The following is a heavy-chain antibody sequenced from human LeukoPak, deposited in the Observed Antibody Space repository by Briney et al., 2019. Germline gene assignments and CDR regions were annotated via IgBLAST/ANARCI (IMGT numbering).Heavy chain of an antibody. CDR1: GFTFGDYA. V-gene: IGHV3-49*05. D-gene: IGHD6-19*01. CDR2: IKSKAYGGTT. Sequence: KPGGSLRLSCTGPGFTFGDYAMSWFRQAPGKGLEWVSFIKSKAYGGTTEYAASVKGRFTVSRDDSKSIAYLHMNSLKTEDTAVYYCSRTRSVAGSSIYFDYWGQGTLVTVSS. J-gene: IGHJ4*02. CDR3: SRTRSVAGSSIYFDY.